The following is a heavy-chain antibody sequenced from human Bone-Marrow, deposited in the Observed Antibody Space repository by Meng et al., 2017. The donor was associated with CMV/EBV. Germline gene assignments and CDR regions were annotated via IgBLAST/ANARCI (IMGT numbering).Heavy chain of an antibody. Sequence: SETLSPTCTVSGGSVSSGSYYWSWIRQPPGKGLEWIGYIYHSGSTNYNPSLKSRVTISLDTSKNQFSLKLSSVTAADTAVYYCARQDIVVVPAAMYYWGQGTLVNGAS. CDR2: IYHSGST. CDR1: GGSVSSGSYY. CDR3: ARQDIVVVPAAMYY. V-gene: IGHV4-61*01. J-gene: IGHJ4*02. D-gene: IGHD2-2*01.